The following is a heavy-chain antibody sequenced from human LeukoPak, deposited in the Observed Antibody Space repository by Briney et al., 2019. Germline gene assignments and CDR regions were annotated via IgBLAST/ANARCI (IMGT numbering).Heavy chain of an antibody. CDR1: GYTLTELS. Sequence: ASVKVSCKVSGYTLTELSMHWVRQAPGKGLEWMGGFDPEDGETIYAQKLQGRVTMTTDTSTSTAYMELRSLRSDDTAVYYCARDRGNGLVIDYWGQGTLVTVSS. D-gene: IGHD3-10*01. V-gene: IGHV1-24*01. CDR2: FDPEDGET. CDR3: ARDRGNGLVIDY. J-gene: IGHJ4*02.